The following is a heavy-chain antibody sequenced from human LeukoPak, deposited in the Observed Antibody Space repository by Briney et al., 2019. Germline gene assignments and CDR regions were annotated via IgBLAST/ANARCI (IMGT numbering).Heavy chain of an antibody. CDR1: GFTFSKYT. CDR2: ITGSGAVT. J-gene: IGHJ3*02. Sequence: HPGGSLRLSCAASGFTFSKYTLIWVRQAPERGLQWVSAITGSGAVTYYEDSVKGRFTISRDNSKNTLYLQMNSLRAEDTAVYYCARVGSGTTFDIWGQGTMVTVSS. D-gene: IGHD1-1*01. V-gene: IGHV3-23*01. CDR3: ARVGSGTTFDI.